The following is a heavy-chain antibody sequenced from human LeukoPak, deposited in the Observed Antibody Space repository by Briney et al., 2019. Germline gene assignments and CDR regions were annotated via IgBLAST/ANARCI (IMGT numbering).Heavy chain of an antibody. D-gene: IGHD1-26*01. V-gene: IGHV3-30*04. J-gene: IGHJ1*01. CDR1: GFTFSSYA. CDR3: ARDVAAGGSYYDGYFQH. Sequence: GGSLRLSCAASGFTFSSYAMHWVRQAPGKGLEWVAVISYDGSNKYYADSEKGRFTISRDNSKNTLYLQMNSLRAEDTAVYYCARDVAAGGSYYDGYFQHWGQGTLVTVSS. CDR2: ISYDGSNK.